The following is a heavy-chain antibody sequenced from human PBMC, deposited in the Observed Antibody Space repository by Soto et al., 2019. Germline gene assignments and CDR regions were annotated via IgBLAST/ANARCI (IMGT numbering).Heavy chain of an antibody. V-gene: IGHV3-30-3*01. CDR1: GFTFSSYA. J-gene: IGHJ5*02. Sequence: LRLSCAASGFTFSSYAMHWVRQAPGKGLEWVAVISYDGSNKYYADSVKGRFTISRDNSKNTLYLQMNSLRAEDTAVYYCARDEGSWGQGTLVTVSS. CDR2: ISYDGSNK. CDR3: ARDEGS.